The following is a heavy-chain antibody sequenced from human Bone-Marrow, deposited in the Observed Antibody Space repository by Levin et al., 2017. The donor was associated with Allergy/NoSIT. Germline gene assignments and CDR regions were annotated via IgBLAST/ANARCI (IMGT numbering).Heavy chain of an antibody. Sequence: PGGSLRLSCAASGFTFRGYGFHWVRQAPGKGLEWVAVIWLDGRSQHYADSVKGRFTISRDNSQNTLWLQMNSLRAEDTALYYCAKDRRAYSGSPDYWGQGTLVTVSS. J-gene: IGHJ4*02. CDR2: IWLDGRSQ. CDR1: GFTFRGYG. D-gene: IGHD1-26*01. CDR3: AKDRRAYSGSPDY. V-gene: IGHV3-33*03.